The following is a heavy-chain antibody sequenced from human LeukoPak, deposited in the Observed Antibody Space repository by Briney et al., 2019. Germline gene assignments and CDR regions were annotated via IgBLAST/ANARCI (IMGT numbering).Heavy chain of an antibody. CDR2: IFYTGKT. J-gene: IGHJ4*02. CDR3: ARVFDS. V-gene: IGHV4-39*07. CDR1: GGSISRTNCF. Sequence: SETLSLTCIVSGGSISRTNCFWGWIRQPPGKGPEWIGDIFYTGKTNYNPSLKSRVSISIDTSKNQFSLKLTSVTAADTAVYYCARVFDSWGQGTLVTVSS.